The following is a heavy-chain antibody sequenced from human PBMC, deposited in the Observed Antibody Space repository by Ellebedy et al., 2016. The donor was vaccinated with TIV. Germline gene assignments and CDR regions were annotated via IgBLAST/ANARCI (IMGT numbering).Heavy chain of an antibody. Sequence: GESLKISCAASGFTFSSYGMHWVRQAPGKGLEWVAVISYDGSNKYYADSVKGRFTITSDNSKNTLYLQMNSLRAEDTAVYYCAKDLEYSSYYYYGMDVWGQGTTVTVS. CDR1: GFTFSSYG. J-gene: IGHJ6*02. V-gene: IGHV3-30*18. CDR2: ISYDGSNK. CDR3: AKDLEYSSYYYYGMDV. D-gene: IGHD6-6*01.